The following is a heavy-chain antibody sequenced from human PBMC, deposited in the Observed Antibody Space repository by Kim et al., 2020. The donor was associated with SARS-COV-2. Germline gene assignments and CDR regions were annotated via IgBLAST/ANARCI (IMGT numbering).Heavy chain of an antibody. CDR3: AKDVGRGVGAIGY. CDR1: GFTFSDYA. V-gene: IGHV3-9*01. Sequence: GGSLRLSCKTSGFTFSDYAMHWVRQRPEKGLEWVSGISRDRGHIEYADYVRGRFSISRDNAKNSLYLQMSSLRLEDTGLYYCAKDVGRGVGAIGYWGQGNLVTVSS. J-gene: IGHJ4*02. D-gene: IGHD1-26*01. CDR2: ISRDRGHI.